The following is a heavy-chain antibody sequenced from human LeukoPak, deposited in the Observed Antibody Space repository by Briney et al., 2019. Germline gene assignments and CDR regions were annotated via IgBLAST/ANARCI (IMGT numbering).Heavy chain of an antibody. J-gene: IGHJ6*04. V-gene: IGHV3-21*01. CDR1: GFTFKNYA. CDR2: ISGDSSDI. CDR3: AELGITMIGGV. Sequence: GGSLRLSCATSGFTFKNYAMNWVRQAPGKGLEWVSSISGDSSDIYYADSVMGRSTISRDNAKNSVYLQINSLRAEDTAVYYCAELGITMIGGVWGKGTTVTISS. D-gene: IGHD3-10*02.